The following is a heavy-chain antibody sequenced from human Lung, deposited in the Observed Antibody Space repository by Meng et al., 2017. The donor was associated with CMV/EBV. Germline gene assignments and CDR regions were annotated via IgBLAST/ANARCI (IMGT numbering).Heavy chain of an antibody. CDR2: ISSSTASV. Sequence: GEXXKISCAASGITFSTFSMAWVRQAPGRGLEWVASISSSTASVYYAGSVQGRFTISRDNARNSLFLQMNSATAEDTAVYYCARDGSDYYDVIGYGPVDYWGQGVLVTVSS. CDR3: ARDGSDYYDVIGYGPVDY. CDR1: GITFSTFS. J-gene: IGHJ4*02. V-gene: IGHV3-21*06. D-gene: IGHD3-22*01.